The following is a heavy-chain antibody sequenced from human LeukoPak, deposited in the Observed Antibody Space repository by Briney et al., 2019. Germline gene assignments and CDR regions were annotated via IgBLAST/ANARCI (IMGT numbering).Heavy chain of an antibody. Sequence: GGSLILSCAASGFTFSSYAMHWVRQAPGKGLEWVAVISYDGSNKYYADSVKGRFTISRDNSKNTLYLQMNSLRAEDTAVYYCARGESSSWYEDYWGQGTLVTVSS. CDR3: ARGESSSWYEDY. D-gene: IGHD6-13*01. CDR1: GFTFSSYA. V-gene: IGHV3-30-3*01. CDR2: ISYDGSNK. J-gene: IGHJ4*02.